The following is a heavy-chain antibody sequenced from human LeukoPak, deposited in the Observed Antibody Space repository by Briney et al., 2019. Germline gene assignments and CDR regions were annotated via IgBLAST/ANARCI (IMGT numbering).Heavy chain of an antibody. CDR1: GFTFSGYW. D-gene: IGHD1-26*01. J-gene: IGHJ4*02. CDR2: IKQDGCEK. CDR3: ARDKIVGPTTLDY. V-gene: IGHV3-7*01. Sequence: GGSLRLSCAASGFTFSGYWMSWVRQTPEKGLEWVANIKQDGCEKYYVDSVKGRFTISRDNAKNSLYLQMNSLRADDTAIYYCARDKIVGPTTLDYWGQGTLVTVSS.